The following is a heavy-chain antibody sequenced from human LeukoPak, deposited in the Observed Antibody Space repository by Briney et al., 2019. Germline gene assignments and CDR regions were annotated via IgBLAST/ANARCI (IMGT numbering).Heavy chain of an antibody. Sequence: SETLSLTCSVSGVSISSYYWTCIRQSAGRGLEWIGRIDTSGSTNYNPSLKSRVTMSADTSNNQFSLKLMSVTAADTAVYYCARGQWEIDYWGQGTLVTVSP. D-gene: IGHD1-26*01. CDR3: ARGQWEIDY. CDR1: GVSISSYY. V-gene: IGHV4-4*07. J-gene: IGHJ4*02. CDR2: IDTSGST.